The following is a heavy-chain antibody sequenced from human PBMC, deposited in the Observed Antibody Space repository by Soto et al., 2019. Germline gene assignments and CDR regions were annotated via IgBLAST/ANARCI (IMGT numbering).Heavy chain of an antibody. CDR1: GYFFTSHY. Sequence: QVQLVQSGAEVEKPGASVKVSCKTSGYFFTSHYIHWVRLAPGRGLEWMGRINPNNGDTIPPHKFQGRVTMTSDTSISTAYMEMSGLRSDDTALYYCAREISYGGGSFSLGLWGQGTLVTVSS. CDR2: INPNNGDT. CDR3: AREISYGGGSFSLGL. D-gene: IGHD3-10*01. V-gene: IGHV1-2*06. J-gene: IGHJ4*02.